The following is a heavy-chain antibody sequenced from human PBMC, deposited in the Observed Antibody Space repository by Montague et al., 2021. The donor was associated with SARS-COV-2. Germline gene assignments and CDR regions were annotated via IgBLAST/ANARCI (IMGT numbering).Heavy chain of an antibody. CDR2: ISSNGKT. CDR1: GGSINAHY. Sequence: SETLSLTCTVSGGSINAHYWRWIRQSPGKGLEWIGYISSNGKTNXNPSLKSRVTLSADASRNEFSLKLDSVTAADTAVYFCARRGYYDSAGYHWHLDLWGRGILVTVSS. V-gene: IGHV4-4*09. J-gene: IGHJ2*01. CDR3: ARRGYYDSAGYHWHLDL. D-gene: IGHD3-22*01.